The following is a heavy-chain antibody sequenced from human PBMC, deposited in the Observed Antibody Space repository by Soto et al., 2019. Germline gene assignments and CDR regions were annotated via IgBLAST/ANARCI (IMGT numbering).Heavy chain of an antibody. J-gene: IGHJ5*02. Sequence: PSETLSLTCTVSGGSISSYSWSWIRQPPGKGLEWIGYIFYSGSTNYNPSLKSRVTISVDTSKNQFSLKLSSVTAADTAVYYCARHVNIVATILGWFXPWGQGTLVTVSS. CDR1: GGSISSYS. CDR3: ARHVNIVATILGWFXP. CDR2: IFYSGST. D-gene: IGHD5-12*01. V-gene: IGHV4-59*08.